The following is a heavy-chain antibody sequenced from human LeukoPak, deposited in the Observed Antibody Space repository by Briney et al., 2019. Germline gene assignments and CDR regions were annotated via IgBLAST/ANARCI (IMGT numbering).Heavy chain of an antibody. CDR2: ISYSGST. J-gene: IGHJ3*02. V-gene: IGHV4-30-4*08. Sequence: PSETLSLTCTVSGGSINSGDYYWGWIRQPPGKGLEWIGYISYSGSTYYNPSLKSRVTISVDTSKNQFSLKLSSVTAADTAVYYCASLGIAARQGFAFDIWGQGTMVTVSS. D-gene: IGHD6-6*01. CDR1: GGSINSGDYY. CDR3: ASLGIAARQGFAFDI.